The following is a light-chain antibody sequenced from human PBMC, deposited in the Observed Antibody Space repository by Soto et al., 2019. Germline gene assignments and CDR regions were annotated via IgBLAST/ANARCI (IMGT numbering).Light chain of an antibody. CDR1: STDVGGYNY. CDR2: EVN. V-gene: IGLV2-8*01. Sequence: QSALTQPASVSGSPGQSITISCAGTSTDVGGYNYVSWYQQHPGKAPKLMIYEVNKRPSGVPDRFSGSKSGNTASLTVSGLQAEDEADYYCSSYAGSSNVFGTGTNVTVL. CDR3: SSYAGSSNV. J-gene: IGLJ1*01.